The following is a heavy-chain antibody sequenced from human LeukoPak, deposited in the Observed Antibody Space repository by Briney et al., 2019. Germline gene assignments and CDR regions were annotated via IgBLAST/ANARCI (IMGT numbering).Heavy chain of an antibody. CDR1: GFTFSSYW. CDR3: ARDRGETYCGGDCYARDYYYGMDV. Sequence: PGGSLRLSCAASGFTFSSYWMSWVRQAPGKGLEWVANIKQDGSEKCYVDSVKGRFTISRDNAKNSLYLQMNSLRAKDTAVYYCARDRGETYCGGDCYARDYYYGMDVWGQGTTVTVSS. V-gene: IGHV3-7*01. J-gene: IGHJ6*02. CDR2: IKQDGSEK. D-gene: IGHD2-21*02.